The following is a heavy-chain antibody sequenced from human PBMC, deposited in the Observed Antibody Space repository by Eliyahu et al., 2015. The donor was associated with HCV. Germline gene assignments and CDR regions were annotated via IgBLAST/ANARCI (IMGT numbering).Heavy chain of an antibody. CDR3: ARLLATGYCSSTSCRYWYFDL. V-gene: IGHV5-10-1*03. CDR2: IDPSDSYT. Sequence: EVQLVQSGAEVKKPGESRRISCKGSGYSFTSXWXXWVRQMPGKGLEWMGRIDPSDSYTNYXPSFQGHVTISADKSISTAYLQWSSLKASDTAMYYCARLLATGYCSSTSCRYWYFDLWGRGTLVTVSS. CDR1: GYSFTSXW. J-gene: IGHJ2*01. D-gene: IGHD2-2*01.